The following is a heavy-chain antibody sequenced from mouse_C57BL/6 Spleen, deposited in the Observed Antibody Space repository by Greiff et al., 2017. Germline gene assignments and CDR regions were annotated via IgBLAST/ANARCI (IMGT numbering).Heavy chain of an antibody. CDR3: ARGDGSCYMGY. J-gene: IGHJ4*01. D-gene: IGHD1-1*02. Sequence: QVQLQQSGPELVKPGASVKISCKASGYAFSSSWMNWVKQRPGKGLEWIGRIYPGDGDTNYNGKFKGKATLTADKSSSTAYMQLSSLTSEDSAVYFCARGDGSCYMGYWGQGTSVTVSS. CDR1: GYAFSSSW. CDR2: IYPGDGDT. V-gene: IGHV1-82*01.